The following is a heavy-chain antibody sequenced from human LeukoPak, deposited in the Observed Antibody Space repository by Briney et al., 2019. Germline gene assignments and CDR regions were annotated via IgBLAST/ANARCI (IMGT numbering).Heavy chain of an antibody. CDR3: ARKGSSSCFDY. CDR1: GGSISSYY. Sequence: SETLSLTCTVSGGSISSYYWSWIRQPPGKGLEGIASIYYTGSTNYNPSLSSRVTISVDTSKNQFSLKLSSVTAADTAVYYCARKGSSSCFDYWGQGTLVTVSS. J-gene: IGHJ4*02. V-gene: IGHV4-59*08. D-gene: IGHD6-6*01. CDR2: IYYTGST.